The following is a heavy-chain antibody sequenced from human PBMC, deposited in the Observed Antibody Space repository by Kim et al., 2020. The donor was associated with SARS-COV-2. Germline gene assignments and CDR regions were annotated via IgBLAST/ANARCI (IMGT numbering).Heavy chain of an antibody. Sequence: SQTLSLTCAISGDSVSSNSAAWNWIRQSPSRGLEWLGRTYYRSKWYNDYAVSVKSRITINPDTSKNQFSLQLNSVTPEDTAVYYCARAHGSGWYEAGAFDIWGRGTMVTVSS. CDR2: TYYRSKWYN. D-gene: IGHD6-19*01. CDR3: ARAHGSGWYEAGAFDI. J-gene: IGHJ3*02. V-gene: IGHV6-1*01. CDR1: GDSVSSNSAA.